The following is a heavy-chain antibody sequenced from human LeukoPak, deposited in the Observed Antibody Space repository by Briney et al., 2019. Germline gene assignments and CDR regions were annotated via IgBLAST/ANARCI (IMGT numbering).Heavy chain of an antibody. CDR1: GFTFSSYW. CDR2: IKKDGSEK. Sequence: GGSLKLSCAASGFTFSSYWMSWVRQAPGKGLEWVANIKKDGSEKYYVDSVKGRFTISRDNAKNSLYLQMSRLRAEDTAVYHCAREGEGTHDYWGQGTLVTVSS. V-gene: IGHV3-7*01. D-gene: IGHD3-10*01. J-gene: IGHJ4*02. CDR3: AREGEGTHDY.